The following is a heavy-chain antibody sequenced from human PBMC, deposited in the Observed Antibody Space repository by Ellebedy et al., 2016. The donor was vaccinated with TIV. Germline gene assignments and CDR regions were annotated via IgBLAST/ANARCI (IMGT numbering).Heavy chain of an antibody. Sequence: GGSLRLXXAASGFTFSNNSMNWVRQAPGKGLEWVAHISGSSRTIYYADSVKGRFTISRDNAQNSLFVQMNSLRADDTGVYYCVTTGARGSGNYFDYWGQGTQVSVSS. CDR3: VTTGARGSGNYFDY. J-gene: IGHJ4*02. CDR1: GFTFSNNS. V-gene: IGHV3-48*04. CDR2: ISGSSRTI. D-gene: IGHD3-10*01.